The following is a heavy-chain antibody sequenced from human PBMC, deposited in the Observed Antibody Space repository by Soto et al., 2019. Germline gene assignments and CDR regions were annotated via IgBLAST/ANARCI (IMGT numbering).Heavy chain of an antibody. D-gene: IGHD5-12*01. V-gene: IGHV3-9*01. Sequence: PVGSLRLSCAASGFTFDDYAMHWVRQAPGKGLEWVSGISCNGGSIGYADSVKGRFTISRDNAKNSLYLQMNSLRSEDTALYYCAKDMGYDLSPLGYFDYWGQGTLVTVSS. J-gene: IGHJ4*02. CDR3: AKDMGYDLSPLGYFDY. CDR2: ISCNGGSI. CDR1: GFTFDDYA.